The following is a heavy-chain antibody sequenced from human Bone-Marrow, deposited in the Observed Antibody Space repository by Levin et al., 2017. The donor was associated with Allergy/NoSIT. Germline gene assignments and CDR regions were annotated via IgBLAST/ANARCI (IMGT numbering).Heavy chain of an antibody. V-gene: IGHV3-74*01. J-gene: IGHJ3*02. CDR2: IRKDGNGT. D-gene: IGHD2-21*01. CDR3: VTRRPVVIGDAFDI. CDR1: GVNFTNFW. Sequence: GESLKISCVASGVNFTNFWIHWVRQVPGKGLVWVSRIRKDGNGTNYADSVRGRFTISGDSAKDTVYLQMNSLRVEDSAIYYCVTRRPVVIGDAFDIWGQGTIVTVSP.